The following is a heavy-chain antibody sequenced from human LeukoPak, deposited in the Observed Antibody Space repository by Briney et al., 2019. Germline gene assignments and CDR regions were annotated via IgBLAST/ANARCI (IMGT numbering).Heavy chain of an antibody. D-gene: IGHD2-21*01. CDR1: GFTFSVYT. J-gene: IGHJ4*02. Sequence: GGSLRLSCAASGFTFSVYTMNWVRQAPGKGLEWVSSISGSSTTRYYADSVKGRVTISSDNTKSSVSLQMNSLRVEDTAVYYCARDPFGDAYWGQGTLVTVSS. V-gene: IGHV3-21*01. CDR2: ISGSSTTR. CDR3: ARDPFGDAY.